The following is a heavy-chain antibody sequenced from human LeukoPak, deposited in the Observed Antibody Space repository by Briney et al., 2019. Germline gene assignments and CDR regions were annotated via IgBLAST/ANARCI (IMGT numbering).Heavy chain of an antibody. Sequence: GGSLRLSCAASGFTFSSYAMSWVRQAPGKGLEWVSGISGSGGSTYYAASVKGRFTISRDNSKNTLYLQMNSLRAENTAIYSCAKRTRIAAAVGYFDLWGRSTLVTVSS. D-gene: IGHD6-13*01. V-gene: IGHV3-23*01. CDR3: AKRTRIAAAVGYFDL. CDR1: GFTFSSYA. CDR2: ISGSGGST. J-gene: IGHJ2*01.